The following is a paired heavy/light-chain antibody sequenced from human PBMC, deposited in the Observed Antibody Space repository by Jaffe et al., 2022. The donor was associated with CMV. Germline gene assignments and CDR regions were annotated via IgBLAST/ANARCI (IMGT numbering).Light chain of an antibody. Sequence: DVVMTQSPLSLPVTLGQADSISCRSTQSLVHSDGNTYLTWFQQRPGQSPRPLIYKVSNRDSGVPDRFSGSGSGTDFTLKISRVEAEDVGVYYCMQGTHWPPTFGQGTKLEIK. V-gene: IGKV2-30*02. CDR2: KVS. J-gene: IGKJ2*01. CDR3: MQGTHWPPT. CDR1: QSLVHSDGNTY.
Heavy chain of an antibody. Sequence: EVRLVESGGGLVQPGGSLRLSCAASGFTFSSYAMSWVRQAPGEGLELISTITGGGTNTYYADSVKGRFTISRDNSKNTLFLQMNSLRAEDTALYYCAKSPGVLMVASLDYWGQGTLVTVSS. CDR3: AKSPGVLMVASLDY. V-gene: IGHV3-23*04. CDR2: ITGGGTNT. D-gene: IGHD2-8*01. CDR1: GFTFSSYA. J-gene: IGHJ4*02.